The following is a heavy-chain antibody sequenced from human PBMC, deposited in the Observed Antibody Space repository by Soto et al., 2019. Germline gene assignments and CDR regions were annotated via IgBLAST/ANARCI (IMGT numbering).Heavy chain of an antibody. J-gene: IGHJ1*01. CDR3: ARPSQAGKEVTWQH. D-gene: IGHD1-1*01. CDR1: GFPFSSYG. V-gene: IGHV3-33*01. Sequence: QVQLVESGGGVVQPGRSLRLSCAASGFPFSSYGIHWVRQAPGKGLEWVAVIWHDGSNKYYADSVKGRFTISRDNSKKTVYLQMDSLRAEDTAVYYCARPSQAGKEVTWQHWGQGTRVTVSS. CDR2: IWHDGSNK.